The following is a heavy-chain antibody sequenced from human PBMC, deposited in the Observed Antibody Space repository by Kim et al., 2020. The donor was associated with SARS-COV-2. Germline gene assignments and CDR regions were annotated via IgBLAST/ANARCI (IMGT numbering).Heavy chain of an antibody. D-gene: IGHD3-10*01. J-gene: IGHJ4*02. Sequence: SETLSLTCAVSGGSISSGGYSWSWIRQPPGKGLEWIGYIYHSGSTYYNPSLKSRVTISVDRSKNQFSLKLSSVTAADTAVYYCARAYGSGSYSVYYFDYCGQGTLGTVSP. CDR2: IYHSGST. V-gene: IGHV4-30-2*01. CDR3: ARAYGSGSYSVYYFDY. CDR1: GGSISSGGYS.